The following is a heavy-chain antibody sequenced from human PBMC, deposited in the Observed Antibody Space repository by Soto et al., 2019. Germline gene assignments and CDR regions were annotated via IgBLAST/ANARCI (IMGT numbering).Heavy chain of an antibody. J-gene: IGHJ1*01. Sequence: PSETLSLTCTVSGGSISSGDYYWSWIRQPPGKGLEWIGYIYYSGSTNYNPSLKSRVIISIDTSKNQFSLKLSSVTAADTAVYYCARDHEYFQHWGQGTLVTVSS. CDR3: ARDHEYFQH. CDR2: IYYSGST. CDR1: GGSISSGDYY. V-gene: IGHV4-61*08.